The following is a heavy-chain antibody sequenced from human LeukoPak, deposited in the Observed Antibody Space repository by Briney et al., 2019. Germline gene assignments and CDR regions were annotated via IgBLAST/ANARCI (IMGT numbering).Heavy chain of an antibody. CDR1: GFTFSSYD. CDR3: AKDPDCTSGVCYTFFDY. Sequence: HPGGSLRLSCAASGFTFSSYDMHWVRQAPGKGLEWVAFIRYDGSNKYYADSVKGRFTISRDNSKNTLYLQMNSLRAEDTAVYYCAKDPDCTSGVCYTFFDYWGQGTLVTVSS. V-gene: IGHV3-30*02. J-gene: IGHJ4*02. CDR2: IRYDGSNK. D-gene: IGHD2-8*01.